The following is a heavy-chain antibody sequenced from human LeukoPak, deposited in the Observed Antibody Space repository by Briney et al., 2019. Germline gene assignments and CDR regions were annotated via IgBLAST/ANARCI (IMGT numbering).Heavy chain of an antibody. D-gene: IGHD3-10*01. CDR1: DFSVNNNY. J-gene: IGHJ4*02. CDR2: MDTFGGI. CDR3: AGGSYYGSGARPGYFDH. V-gene: IGHV3-53*01. Sequence: PGGSLRLSCAASDFSVNNNYMNWVRQAPGKGLEWVSLMDTFGGIYYRDSVKGRFTISRDISKNTLFLQMNTLSAEDTAVYYCAGGSYYGSGARPGYFDHWGQGILVTVSS.